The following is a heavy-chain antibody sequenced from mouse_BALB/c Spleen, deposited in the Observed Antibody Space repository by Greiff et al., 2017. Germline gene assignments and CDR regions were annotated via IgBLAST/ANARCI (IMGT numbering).Heavy chain of an antibody. J-gene: IGHJ4*01. CDR2: IDPANGNT. Sequence: EIQLQQSGAELVKPGASVKLSCTASGFNIKDTYMHWVKQRPEQGLEWIGRIDPANGNTKYDPKFQGKATITADTSSNTAYLQLSSLTSEDTAVYYCARHPSYRSYAMDYWGQGTSVTVSS. CDR3: ARHPSYRSYAMDY. V-gene: IGHV14-3*02. CDR1: GFNIKDTY. D-gene: IGHD2-14*01.